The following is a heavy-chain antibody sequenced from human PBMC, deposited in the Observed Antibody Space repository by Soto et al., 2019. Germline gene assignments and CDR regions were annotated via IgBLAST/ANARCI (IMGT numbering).Heavy chain of an antibody. D-gene: IGHD6-19*01. V-gene: IGHV3-15*01. Sequence: EVQLVESGGGLVKPGGSLRLSFAASGFTFSNAWMSWVRQAPGKGLEWVGRIKSKTDGGTTSYAAPVKGRFTVARDDSKNALYLQMNSLQTEDTAVYYCTTAWIRAVAGRMDYWGQGTLVTVSS. CDR1: GFTFSNAW. CDR3: TTAWIRAVAGRMDY. J-gene: IGHJ4*02. CDR2: IKSKTDGGTT.